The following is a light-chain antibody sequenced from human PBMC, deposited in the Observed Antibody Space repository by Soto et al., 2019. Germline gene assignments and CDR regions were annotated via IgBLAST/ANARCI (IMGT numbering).Light chain of an antibody. CDR2: DAS. V-gene: IGKV1-33*01. CDR1: QDISNY. J-gene: IGKJ4*01. CDR3: HQYDNLPAT. Sequence: DIQMTQSPSSLSASVGDRVTITCQASQDISNYLNWYQQKPGKAPKLLIYDASNLETGVPSRFSGSGSGTDFTFTISSLQPEDIATYYCHQYDNLPATFGGGTKVGIK.